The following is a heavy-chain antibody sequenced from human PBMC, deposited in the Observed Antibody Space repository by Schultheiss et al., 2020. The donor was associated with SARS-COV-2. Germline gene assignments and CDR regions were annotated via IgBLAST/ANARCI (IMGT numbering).Heavy chain of an antibody. CDR1: GFTFSSYA. CDR2: ISSSASSK. V-gene: IGHV3-48*04. D-gene: IGHD6-13*01. J-gene: IGHJ6*02. CDR3: ARDSPIAAAEKVIYYYYYYGMDV. Sequence: GESLKISCAASGFTFSSYAMSWVRQAPGKGLEWVSHISSSASSKYYADSVQGRFTISRDNAKNSLYLQMNSLRAEDTAVYYCARDSPIAAAEKVIYYYYYYGMDVWGQGTTVTVSS.